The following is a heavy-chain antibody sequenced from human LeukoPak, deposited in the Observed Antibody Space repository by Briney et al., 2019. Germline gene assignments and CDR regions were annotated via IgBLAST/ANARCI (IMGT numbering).Heavy chain of an antibody. V-gene: IGHV3-7*01. CDR1: GFTFSSYR. CDR2: IKQDRSEK. D-gene: IGHD3-22*01. Sequence: GGSLRLSCAASGFTFSSYRMSWVRQAPGKGLERVANIKQDRSEKYYVDSVKGRFTISRDNAKNSLYLQMNSLRAEDTAVYYCARRCYDSSGYYLSYYYYGMDVWGQGTTVTVSS. CDR3: ARRCYDSSGYYLSYYYYGMDV. J-gene: IGHJ6*02.